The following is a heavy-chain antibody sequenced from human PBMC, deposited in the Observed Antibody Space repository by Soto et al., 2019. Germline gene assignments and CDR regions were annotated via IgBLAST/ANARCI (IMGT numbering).Heavy chain of an antibody. J-gene: IGHJ4*02. CDR3: ARDQVKGTVSVI. CDR2: ISYDGTSK. D-gene: IGHD1-1*01. CDR1: GFTFSNYP. Sequence: QPGGSLRLSCAASGFTFSNYPIHWVRQAPGKGLEWVSVISYDGTSKYYAESVKGRFTISRDNSRNTMSLQMNSLKTEDTAVYYCARDQVKGTVSVIWGQGTLVTVSS. V-gene: IGHV3-30-3*01.